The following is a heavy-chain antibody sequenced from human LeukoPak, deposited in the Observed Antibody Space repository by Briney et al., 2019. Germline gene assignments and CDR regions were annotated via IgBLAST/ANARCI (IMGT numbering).Heavy chain of an antibody. Sequence: GGSLRLSCAASGFTFSSYSMNWVRQAPGKGLEWVSYISSSSNTIYYADSVKGRFTISRDNAKNSLYLQMNSLRAEDTAVYYCARDGIAAAASYSDYYYYYMDVWGKGTTVTVSS. CDR1: GFTFSSYS. CDR3: ARDGIAAAASYSDYYYYYMDV. D-gene: IGHD6-13*01. V-gene: IGHV3-48*01. J-gene: IGHJ6*03. CDR2: ISSSSNTI.